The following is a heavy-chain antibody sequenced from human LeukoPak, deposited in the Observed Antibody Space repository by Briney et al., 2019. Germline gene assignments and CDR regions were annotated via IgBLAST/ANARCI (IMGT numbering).Heavy chain of an antibody. J-gene: IGHJ4*02. CDR1: GGSISSSSYY. CDR3: VRVVTAIFYFDY. V-gene: IGHV4-39*07. Sequence: PSETLSLTCTVSGGSISSSSYYWGWIRQPPGKGLEWIGSIYYSGSTYYNPSLKSRVTISVDTSKNQFSLKLSSVTAADTAVYYCVRVVTAIFYFDYWGQGTLVTVSS. D-gene: IGHD2-21*02. CDR2: IYYSGST.